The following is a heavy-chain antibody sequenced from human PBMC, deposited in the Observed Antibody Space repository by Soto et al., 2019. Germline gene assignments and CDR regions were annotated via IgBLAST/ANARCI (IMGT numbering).Heavy chain of an antibody. CDR2: IYYGGST. D-gene: IGHD7-27*01. J-gene: IGHJ4*02. Sequence: QVHLQESGPGLVKPSETLSLTCTVSGDSISTDYWRWIRQSPGKGLEWIGFIYYGGSTNYNPSLKSRVTISVDTPKNQFSLKLSSVPAADTAVYYCAKNWNWGSLVHWGQGTLVTVSS. CDR1: GDSISTDY. CDR3: AKNWNWGSLVH. V-gene: IGHV4-59*08.